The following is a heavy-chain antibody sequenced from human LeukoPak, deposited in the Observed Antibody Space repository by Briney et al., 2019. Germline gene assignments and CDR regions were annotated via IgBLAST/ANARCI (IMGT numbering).Heavy chain of an antibody. CDR1: GYSFTDHY. CDR2: INPKRGGT. Sequence: ASVKVSCKASGYSFTDHYIHWVRQAPGQGLEWMGWINPKRGGTNYAHKFKGRVTMTRDTSINTAYMELNRLRSDDTAVYYCARCLYSSGWYWWDYWGQGTLVTVSS. V-gene: IGHV1-2*02. CDR3: ARCLYSSGWYWWDY. D-gene: IGHD6-19*01. J-gene: IGHJ4*02.